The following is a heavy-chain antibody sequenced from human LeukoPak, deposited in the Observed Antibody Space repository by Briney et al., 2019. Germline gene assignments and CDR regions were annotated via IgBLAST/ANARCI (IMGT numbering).Heavy chain of an antibody. D-gene: IGHD3-16*01. CDR1: GYTFTSYD. CDR3: ARDSYDYVWGSYATGYYGMDV. J-gene: IGHJ6*02. V-gene: IGHV1-8*02. Sequence: ASVKVSCKASGYTFTSYDINWERQATGQGLEWMGWMNPNSGNTGYAQKFQGRVTMTRNTSISTAYMELSSLRSEDTAVYYCARDSYDYVWGSYATGYYGMDVWGQGTTVTVSS. CDR2: MNPNSGNT.